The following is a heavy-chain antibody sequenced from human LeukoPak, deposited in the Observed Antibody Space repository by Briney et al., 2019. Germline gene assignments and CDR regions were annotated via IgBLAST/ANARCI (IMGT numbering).Heavy chain of an antibody. CDR2: ISSNGGST. CDR1: GFTFSSFG. V-gene: IGHV3-64*01. CDR3: ATKPTQDVQH. Sequence: QSGGSLRLSCAASGFTFSSFGLHWVRQAPGKGLEYVSTISSNGGSTYYANSVKGRFTISRDNSKNTLYLQMNSLRAEDTAVYYCATKPTQDVQHWGQGTLVTVSS. D-gene: IGHD4-11*01. J-gene: IGHJ1*01.